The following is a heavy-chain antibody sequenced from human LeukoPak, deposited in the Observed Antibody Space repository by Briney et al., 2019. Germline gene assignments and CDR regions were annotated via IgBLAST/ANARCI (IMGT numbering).Heavy chain of an antibody. V-gene: IGHV3-7*01. CDR1: GFTFSSNW. Sequence: PGGSLRLSCAASGFTFSSNWMSWVRQAPGKRLEWVANIKQDGSEKYYVDSVKGRFTISRDNAKNSLYLQMNSLRAEDTAVYYCARDTARTLTTYLGYFDYWGQGTLVTVSS. J-gene: IGHJ4*02. D-gene: IGHD4-17*01. CDR2: IKQDGSEK. CDR3: ARDTARTLTTYLGYFDY.